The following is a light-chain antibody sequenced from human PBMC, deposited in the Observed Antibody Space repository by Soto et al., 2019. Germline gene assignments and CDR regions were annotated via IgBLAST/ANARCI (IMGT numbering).Light chain of an antibody. V-gene: IGKV3-11*01. J-gene: IGKJ1*01. Sequence: EIVLTQSPATLSLSPGERATLSCRASQSVSSYLAWYQQKPGQAPRLLIYDASNRATGIPARFSGSGSGTDFPLTSSSLEPEDFAVYYCQHRSNCPPGTFGQGTKVEIK. CDR3: QHRSNCPPGT. CDR2: DAS. CDR1: QSVSSY.